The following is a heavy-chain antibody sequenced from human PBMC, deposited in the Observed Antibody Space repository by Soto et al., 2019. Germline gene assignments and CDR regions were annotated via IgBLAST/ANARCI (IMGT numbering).Heavy chain of an antibody. Sequence: GGSLRLSCAASGFTFSSYAMSWVRQAPGKGLEWVSAISGSGGSTYYADSVKGRFTISRDNSKNTLYLQMNSLRAEDTAVYYCAKEDTYYDILTGSENYYYYYGMDVWGQGTTVTVSS. CDR1: GFTFSSYA. J-gene: IGHJ6*02. CDR3: AKEDTYYDILTGSENYYYYYGMDV. CDR2: ISGSGGST. V-gene: IGHV3-23*01. D-gene: IGHD3-9*01.